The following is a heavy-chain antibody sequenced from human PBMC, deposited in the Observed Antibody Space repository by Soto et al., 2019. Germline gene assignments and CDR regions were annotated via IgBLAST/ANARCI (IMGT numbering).Heavy chain of an antibody. J-gene: IGHJ6*02. CDR2: ISAYNGNT. CDR1: GYTFTSYG. CDR3: ARIGHCSSTSCYMLRYYYYGMDV. V-gene: IGHV1-18*01. Sequence: ASVKVSCKAPGYTFTSYGISWVRQAPGQGLEWMGWISAYNGNTNYAQKLQGRVTMTTDTSTSTAYMELRSLRSDDTAVYYCARIGHCSSTSCYMLRYYYYGMDVWGPGTTVTVSS. D-gene: IGHD2-2*02.